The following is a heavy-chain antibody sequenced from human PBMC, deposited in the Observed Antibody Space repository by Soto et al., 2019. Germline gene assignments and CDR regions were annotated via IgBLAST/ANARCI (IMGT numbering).Heavy chain of an antibody. Sequence: SETQSPTCSISDVSIGSHFWSWIRQAPGKGPELVGYIYHTVNTNYNPALKSRVTISMDTSENQLSLQLSSVTAADTAVYYCARLQYTVVTALDIWGQGTMVTVSS. J-gene: IGHJ3*02. CDR3: ARLQYTVVTALDI. D-gene: IGHD2-15*01. V-gene: IGHV4-59*11. CDR1: DVSIGSHF. CDR2: IYHTVNT.